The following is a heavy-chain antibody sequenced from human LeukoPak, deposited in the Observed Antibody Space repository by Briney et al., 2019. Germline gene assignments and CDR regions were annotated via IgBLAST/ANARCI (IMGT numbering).Heavy chain of an antibody. V-gene: IGHV4-38-2*02. CDR2: IYHTGRT. D-gene: IGHD3-10*01. CDR1: GYSICSGYY. CDR3: AREMHYYGSGSYHWFDP. J-gene: IGHJ5*02. Sequence: SETLSLTCNVSGYSICSGYYWGWIRQPPGKGLDWIGNIYHTGRTYYNPSLKSRVSISVDTSKNQFSLRLSSVTAADTAVYYCAREMHYYGSGSYHWFDPWGQGTLVTVSS.